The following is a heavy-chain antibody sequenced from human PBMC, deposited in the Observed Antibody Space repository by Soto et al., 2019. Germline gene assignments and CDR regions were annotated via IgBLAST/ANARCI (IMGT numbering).Heavy chain of an antibody. J-gene: IGHJ4*02. CDR1: GFTFSSYW. D-gene: IGHD6-19*01. CDR3: ARESGSGWYFDY. CDR2: IKQDGSEK. Sequence: GGSLRLSCAASGFTFSSYWMSWVRQAPGKGLEWVANIKQDGSEKYYVDSVKGRFTISRDNAKNSLYLQMNSLRAQDPAAYYRARESGSGWYFDYWGQGTLETVSS. V-gene: IGHV3-7*01.